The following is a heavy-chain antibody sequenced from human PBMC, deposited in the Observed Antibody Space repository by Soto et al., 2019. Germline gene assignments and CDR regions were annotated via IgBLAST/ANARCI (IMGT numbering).Heavy chain of an antibody. Sequence: SETLSLTCTVSGGPISSGDYYWSWIRQPPGKGLEWIGYIYYSGSTYYNPSLKSRVTISVDTSKNQFSLKLSSVTAADTAVYYCASGITPYYYCGLDVWGQGTTVTVSS. D-gene: IGHD1-20*01. CDR2: IYYSGST. CDR3: ASGITPYYYCGLDV. J-gene: IGHJ6*02. V-gene: IGHV4-30-4*01. CDR1: GGPISSGDYY.